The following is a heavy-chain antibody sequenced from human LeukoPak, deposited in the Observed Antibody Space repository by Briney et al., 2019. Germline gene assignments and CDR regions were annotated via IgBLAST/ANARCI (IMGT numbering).Heavy chain of an antibody. V-gene: IGHV4-59*08. J-gene: IGHJ5*02. CDR3: ARRGIAAGWFDP. CDR1: GGSISSYY. CDR2: IYYSGST. D-gene: IGHD6-13*01. Sequence: SETLSLTCTVSGGSISSYYWSWIRQPPGKGLEWIGYIYYSGSTNYNPSLKSRVTISVDTSKNQFSLKLSSVTAADTAEYYCARRGIAAGWFDPWGQGTLVAVSS.